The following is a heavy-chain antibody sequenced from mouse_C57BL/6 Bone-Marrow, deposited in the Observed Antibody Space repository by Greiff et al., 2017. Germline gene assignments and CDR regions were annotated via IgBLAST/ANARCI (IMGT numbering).Heavy chain of an antibody. CDR3: AREGLDWDVLWYFDV. CDR2: IYPGSGST. D-gene: IGHD4-1*01. V-gene: IGHV1-55*01. CDR1: GYTFTSYW. Sequence: QVQLKQSGAELVKPGASVKMSCKASGYTFTSYWITWVKQRPGQGLEWIGDIYPGSGSTNYNEKFQSKATLTVDTSSSTAYMQLSSLTSEVSAVYYCAREGLDWDVLWYFDVWGTGTTVTVSS. J-gene: IGHJ1*03.